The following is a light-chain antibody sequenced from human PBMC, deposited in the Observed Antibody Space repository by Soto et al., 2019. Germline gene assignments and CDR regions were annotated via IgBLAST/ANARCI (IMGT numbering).Light chain of an antibody. CDR1: SSDIGGYNY. Sequence: QSVLTQPASVSGSPGQSITISCTGTSSDIGGYNYVSWYQQYPGKAPKLMIYEVNNRPSGVSNRFSGSKSGNTASLTISGLQAEDEADYHCSSYTSSTTYVLFGGGTKLTVL. V-gene: IGLV2-14*01. J-gene: IGLJ2*01. CDR2: EVN. CDR3: SSYTSSTTYVL.